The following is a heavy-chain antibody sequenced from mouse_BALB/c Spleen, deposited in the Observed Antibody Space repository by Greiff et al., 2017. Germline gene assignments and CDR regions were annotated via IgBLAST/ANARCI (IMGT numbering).Heavy chain of an antibody. Sequence: VQLQQSGAELVKPGASVKLSCTASGFNIKDTYMHWVKQRPEQGLEWIGRIDPANGNTKYDPKFQGKATITADTSSNTAYLQLSSLTSEDTAVYYCAHDSWFAYWGQGTLVTVSA. D-gene: IGHD2-12*01. V-gene: IGHV14-3*02. CDR2: IDPANGNT. J-gene: IGHJ3*01. CDR3: AHDSWFAY. CDR1: GFNIKDTY.